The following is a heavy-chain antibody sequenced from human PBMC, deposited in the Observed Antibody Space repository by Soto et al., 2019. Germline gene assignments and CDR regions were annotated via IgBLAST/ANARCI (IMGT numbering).Heavy chain of an antibody. CDR2: INAGNGNT. D-gene: IGHD1-26*01. CDR1: GYTFTSYA. CDR3: ARDLGVGAASDY. Sequence: GASVRVACKASGYTFTSYAMHWVRQAPGQRLEWMGWINAGNGNTKYSQKFQGRVTITRDTSASTAYMELSSLRSEDTAVYYCARDLGVGAASDYWGQGTLVTAPQ. V-gene: IGHV1-3*01. J-gene: IGHJ4*02.